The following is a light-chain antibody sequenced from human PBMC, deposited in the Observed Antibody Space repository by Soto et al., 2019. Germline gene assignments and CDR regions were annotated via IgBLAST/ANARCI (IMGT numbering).Light chain of an antibody. Sequence: EIVLTQSPATLSLSPGERATLSCRDSQSVSSSLAWYQQKPGQAPRLLIYDASNRATGIPARFSGSGSGTDFTLAISSLEPEDFAVYYCQQRSNWPRTFGQGTKVDIK. J-gene: IGKJ1*01. CDR3: QQRSNWPRT. CDR1: QSVSSS. V-gene: IGKV3-11*01. CDR2: DAS.